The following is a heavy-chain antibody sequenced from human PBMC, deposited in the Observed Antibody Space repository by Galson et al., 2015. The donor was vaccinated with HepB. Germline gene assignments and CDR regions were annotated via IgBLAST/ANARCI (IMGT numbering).Heavy chain of an antibody. D-gene: IGHD3-10*02. CDR2: FYSGGST. Sequence: SLRLSCAASGFTVSNNYMSWVRQAPGKGLEWVSVFYSGGSTYYADSVKGRFTISRHNSKNTVYLQMNSLRAEDTAVYYCARWPSLYGRHAFGIWGQGTMVTVSS. CDR3: ARWPSLYGRHAFGI. V-gene: IGHV3-53*04. J-gene: IGHJ3*02. CDR1: GFTVSNNY.